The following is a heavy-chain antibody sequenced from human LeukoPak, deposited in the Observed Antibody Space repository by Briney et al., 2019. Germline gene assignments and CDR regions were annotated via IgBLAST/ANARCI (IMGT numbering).Heavy chain of an antibody. CDR2: ISWNGGSI. CDR3: AKGETAMVWWYFDL. V-gene: IGHV3-9*01. D-gene: IGHD5-18*01. J-gene: IGHJ2*01. CDR1: GFTFDDYA. Sequence: GGSLRLSCAASGFTFDDYAMHWVRQAPGKGLEWVSGISWNGGSIGYADSVKGRFTISRDNAKNSLYLQMNSLRAEDTALYYCAKGETAMVWWYFDLWGRGTLATVSS.